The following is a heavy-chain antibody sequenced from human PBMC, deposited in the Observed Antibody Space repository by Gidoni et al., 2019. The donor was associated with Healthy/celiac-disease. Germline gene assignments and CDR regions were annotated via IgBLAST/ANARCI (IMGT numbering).Heavy chain of an antibody. CDR1: GYTFTRDY. D-gene: IGHD3-3*01. J-gene: IGHJ4*02. V-gene: IGHV1-46*03. CDR2: INPSGGST. CDR3: SRAIRFLEWFKPAGVDY. Sequence: QVQRVQSGAEEKKPGASVKVSCKESGYTFTRDYMHWVRQAPGQGLEWMGIINPSGGSTSYAQKFQGRVTMTRYPSTSTVYMELSSLRSEDTAVYYCSRAIRFLEWFKPAGVDYWGQGPLVTVSS.